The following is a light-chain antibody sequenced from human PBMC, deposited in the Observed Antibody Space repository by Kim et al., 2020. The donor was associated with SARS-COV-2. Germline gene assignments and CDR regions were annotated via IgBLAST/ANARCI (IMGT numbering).Light chain of an antibody. Sequence: APGKTARSPCGGSSIGIMSVNWYQQKAGQAPVLGIYYDSDRPAGIPERFSGSNSGNADTLTISRVEAGDEAYYYCQVWDSSSEHPVFGGGTQLTFL. CDR1: SIGIMS. J-gene: IGLJ3*02. V-gene: IGLV3-21*04. CDR3: QVWDSSSEHPV. CDR2: YDS.